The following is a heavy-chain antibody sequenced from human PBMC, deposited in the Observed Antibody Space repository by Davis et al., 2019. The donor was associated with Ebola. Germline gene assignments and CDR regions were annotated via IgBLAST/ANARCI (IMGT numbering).Heavy chain of an antibody. CDR2: IYYSGST. CDR3: ARGYDILTGYHL. Sequence: PGGSLRLSCTVSGGSISSYYWSWIRQPPGKGLEWIGYIYYSGSTNYNPSLKSRVTISVDTSKNQFSLKLSSVTAADTAVYYCARGYDILTGYHLWGQGTLVTVSS. D-gene: IGHD3-9*01. CDR1: GGSISSYY. V-gene: IGHV4-59*01. J-gene: IGHJ5*02.